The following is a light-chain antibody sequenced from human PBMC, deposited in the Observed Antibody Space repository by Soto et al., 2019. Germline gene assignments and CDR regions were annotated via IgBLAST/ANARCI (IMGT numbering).Light chain of an antibody. CDR1: QDISNH. J-gene: IGKJ5*01. CDR3: QQYDNFPPIT. Sequence: DIQMTQSPSSLSASVGDRVTITCQASQDISNHLNWYQQKPGKAPRLLIYDASNLETGVPSRFSGSGSGTDFTLTISSLQPEDVATYFCQQYDNFPPITFGQGTRLEIK. CDR2: DAS. V-gene: IGKV1-33*01.